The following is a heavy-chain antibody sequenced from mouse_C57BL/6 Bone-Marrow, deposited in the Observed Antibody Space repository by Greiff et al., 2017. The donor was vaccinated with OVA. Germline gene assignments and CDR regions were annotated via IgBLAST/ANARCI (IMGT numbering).Heavy chain of an antibody. CDR3: VRQGSSPAWFAY. CDR1: GFCFNNYA. D-gene: IGHD1-1*01. CDR2: IRSKSNNYAT. Sequence: GGGLVQPKGSLKLSCAAPGFCFNNYAMNWVRQAPGKGLEWVARIRSKSNNYATYYADSVIARYNISRDDSESMLYLQMNNMKTEDTAMYYCVRQGSSPAWFAYWGQGTLVTVSA. J-gene: IGHJ3*01. V-gene: IGHV10-1*01.